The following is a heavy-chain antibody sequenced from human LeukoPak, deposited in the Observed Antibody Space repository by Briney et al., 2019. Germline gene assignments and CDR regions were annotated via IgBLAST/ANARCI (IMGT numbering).Heavy chain of an antibody. CDR2: INPNSGDT. V-gene: IGHV1-2*02. CDR3: ARDGNFDN. CDR1: GYTFTCYY. Sequence: ASVKVSCKASGYTFTCYYMHWVRQAPGQGLEWMGWINPNSGDTNFAQKFQGRVTMTRDTSISAIYMELSRLRSDDTAVYYCARDGNFDNWGQGTLVTVSS. J-gene: IGHJ4*02. D-gene: IGHD1-26*01.